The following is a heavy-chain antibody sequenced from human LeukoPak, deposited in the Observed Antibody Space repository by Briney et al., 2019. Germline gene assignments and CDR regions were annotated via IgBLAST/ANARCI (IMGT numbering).Heavy chain of an antibody. CDR3: ARLWDYFLDY. V-gene: IGHV3-21*05. CDR1: GFTFSSYA. D-gene: IGHD1-26*01. J-gene: IGHJ4*02. CDR2: ISSSSSYT. Sequence: PGGSLRLSCAASGFTFSSYAMSWVRQAPGRGLEWVSYISSSSSYTNYADSVKGRFTISRDNAKNSLYLQMNSLRAEDTAVYYCARLWDYFLDYWGQGTLVTVSS.